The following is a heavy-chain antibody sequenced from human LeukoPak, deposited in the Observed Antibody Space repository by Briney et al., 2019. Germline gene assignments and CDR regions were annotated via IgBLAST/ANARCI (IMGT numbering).Heavy chain of an antibody. V-gene: IGHV1-69*13. CDR3: GRLIGSGLYYYMEV. CDR1: GGTFSSYA. Sequence: ASVKVSCKASGGTFSSYAISWVRQAPGQGLEWMGGITPIFGTANYAQKFQGRVTITADESTSTAYMELSSLRSEDPGLYYCGRLIGSGLYYYMEVWGKGTTVTVSS. CDR2: ITPIFGTA. D-gene: IGHD2-15*01. J-gene: IGHJ6*03.